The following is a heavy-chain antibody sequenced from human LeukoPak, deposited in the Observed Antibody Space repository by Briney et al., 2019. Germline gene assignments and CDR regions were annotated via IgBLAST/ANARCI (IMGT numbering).Heavy chain of an antibody. CDR2: IKQDGSEK. V-gene: IGHV3-7*01. Sequence: GGSLRLSCAASGFTFSSYSMNWVRQAPGKGLEWVANIKQDGSEKYYVDSVKGRFTISRDNAKNSLYLQMNSLRAEDTAVYYCARDLYCSSTSCHMTPDYWGQGTLVTVSS. J-gene: IGHJ4*02. CDR1: GFTFSSYS. D-gene: IGHD2-2*01. CDR3: ARDLYCSSTSCHMTPDY.